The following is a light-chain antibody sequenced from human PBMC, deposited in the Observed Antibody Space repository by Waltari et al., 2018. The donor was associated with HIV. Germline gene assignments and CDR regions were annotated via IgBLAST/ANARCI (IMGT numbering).Light chain of an antibody. CDR2: EVS. V-gene: IGLV2-8*01. CDR1: SSDVGAYNY. CDR3: SSYAGSNNRVV. Sequence: QSDLTQPPSASGSPGQSVTISCTGTSSDVGAYNYVSWYQQYPGKAPKLIIYEVSKRPSGVPDRFSVSKSGNTASLTVSGLQAEDEADYYCSSYAGSNNRVVFGGGTKLTVL. J-gene: IGLJ2*01.